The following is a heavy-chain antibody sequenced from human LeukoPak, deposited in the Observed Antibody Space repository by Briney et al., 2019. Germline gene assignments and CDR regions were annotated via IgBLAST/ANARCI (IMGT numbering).Heavy chain of an antibody. D-gene: IGHD3-16*01. Sequence: LPGGSLRLSCAAPGFTFSSYAMSWVRQAPGKGLEWVSAISGSGGSTYYADSVKGRFTISRDNSKNTLYLQMNSLRAEDTAVYYCAKISYDYIWGSYRYMDVWGKGTTVTVSS. V-gene: IGHV3-23*01. CDR1: GFTFSSYA. CDR3: AKISYDYIWGSYRYMDV. J-gene: IGHJ6*03. CDR2: ISGSGGST.